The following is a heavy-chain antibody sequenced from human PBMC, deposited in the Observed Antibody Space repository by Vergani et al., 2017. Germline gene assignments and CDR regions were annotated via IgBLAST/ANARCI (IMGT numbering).Heavy chain of an antibody. D-gene: IGHD6-13*01. Sequence: QVQLVQSGAEVKKPGASVTVSCKASGYTFTSYDINWVRQATGQGLEWMGWMNPNSGNTGYAQKFQGRVTMTRNTSISTAYMELSSLRSEDTAVYYCARRGSSWNYYYYYYGMDVWGQGTTVTVSS. V-gene: IGHV1-8*01. J-gene: IGHJ6*02. CDR2: MNPNSGNT. CDR1: GYTFTSYD. CDR3: ARRGSSWNYYYYYYGMDV.